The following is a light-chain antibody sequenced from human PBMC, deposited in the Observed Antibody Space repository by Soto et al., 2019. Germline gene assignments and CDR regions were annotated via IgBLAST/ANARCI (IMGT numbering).Light chain of an antibody. CDR3: QQCGSSPLT. CDR2: GAS. J-gene: IGKJ4*01. Sequence: EIVLTQSPGTLSLSPGERATLSCRASQSVSSSYLAWYQQKPGQAPRLLIYGASSRATGIPDSFSGSGSGTDFTLTISRLEPEDFAVYYCQQCGSSPLTFGGGTKVEIK. CDR1: QSVSSSY. V-gene: IGKV3-20*01.